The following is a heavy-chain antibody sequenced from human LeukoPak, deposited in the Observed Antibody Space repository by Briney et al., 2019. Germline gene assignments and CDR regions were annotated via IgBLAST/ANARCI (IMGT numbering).Heavy chain of an antibody. J-gene: IGHJ5*02. CDR3: ARYPTRHYTSTSCYLVH. V-gene: IGHV3-48*03. CDR2: ISGIGSTI. CDR1: GFTFSSYE. Sequence: GGSLRLSCAASGFTFSSYEMNWVRQAPGMGLEWVSYISGIGSTIYYADSVKGRFTISRDNAKNSLYLQMHSLRAEDTAVYYCARYPTRHYTSTSCYLVHCGQGALVTVSS. D-gene: IGHD2-2*01.